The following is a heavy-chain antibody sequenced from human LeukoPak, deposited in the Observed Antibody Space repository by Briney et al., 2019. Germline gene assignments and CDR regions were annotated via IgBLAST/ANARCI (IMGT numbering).Heavy chain of an antibody. CDR2: IISGSGNI. D-gene: IGHD1-26*01. Sequence: AGGSLRLSCATSGFTFNEYSMNWVRQAPGKGLEWVSSIISGSGNIYYADSVKGRFSISRDNAKNSLYLQMNSLRADDTAVYYCARERWELPHYYYYGLDVWGQGTTVTVSS. CDR3: ARERWELPHYYYYGLDV. CDR1: GFTFNEYS. J-gene: IGHJ6*02. V-gene: IGHV3-21*01.